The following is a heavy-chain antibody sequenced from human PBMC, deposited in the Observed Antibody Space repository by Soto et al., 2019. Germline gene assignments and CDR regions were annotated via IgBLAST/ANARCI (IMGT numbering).Heavy chain of an antibody. CDR3: ARQVYGDYLGGNWFDP. D-gene: IGHD4-17*01. V-gene: IGHV4-30-4*08. J-gene: IGHJ5*02. CDR2: ISYTGRT. CDR1: GGSISSDANF. Sequence: PSETLSLTCTVSGGSISSDANFWSWIRQLPGRGLEWIGYISYTGRTYYTPSLNSRLTISLDTSRNQFSLKMKSVTVADTALYFCARQVYGDYLGGNWFDPWGQGALVTVSS.